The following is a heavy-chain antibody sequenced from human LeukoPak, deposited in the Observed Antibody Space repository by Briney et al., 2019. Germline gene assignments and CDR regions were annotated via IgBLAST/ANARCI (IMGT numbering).Heavy chain of an antibody. D-gene: IGHD5-18*01. J-gene: IGHJ6*03. Sequence: SVKVSCKSSGGTFSSYAISWVRQAPGQGLEWMGGIIPIFGTANYAQKFQGRVTITADESTSTAYMELSSLRSEDTAVYYCGRGDTAMARPNYYYYYYMDVWGKGTTVTVSS. CDR1: GGTFSSYA. CDR2: IIPIFGTA. CDR3: GRGDTAMARPNYYYYYYMDV. V-gene: IGHV1-69*13.